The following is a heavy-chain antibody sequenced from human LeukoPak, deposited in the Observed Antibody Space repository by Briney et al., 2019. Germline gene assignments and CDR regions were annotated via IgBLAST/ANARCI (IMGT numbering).Heavy chain of an antibody. CDR1: GFTFSDYY. Sequence: PGGSLRLSCAASGFTFSDYYMSWIRQAPGKGLEWVSYISSSGSTIYYADSVKGRFTISRDNAKTSLYLQMNSLRAEDTAVYYCAEGGAASSSQQRYFDLWGRGTLVTVSS. V-gene: IGHV3-11*04. CDR2: ISSSGSTI. J-gene: IGHJ2*01. D-gene: IGHD6-6*01. CDR3: AEGGAASSSQQRYFDL.